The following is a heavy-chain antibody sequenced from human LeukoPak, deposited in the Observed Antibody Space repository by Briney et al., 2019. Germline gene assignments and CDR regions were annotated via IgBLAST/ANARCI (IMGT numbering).Heavy chain of an antibody. V-gene: IGHV3-48*01. D-gene: IGHD3-10*01. CDR2: ISNSGTTI. J-gene: IGHJ4*02. CDR1: GFTFSSYS. Sequence: GGSLRLSCAASGFTFSSYSMNWVRQAPGKGLEWVSYISNSGTTIYYADSVKGRFTISRDNAKNSLYLQMNSLGAEDTAVYYCARARPFTMVRGVDFDYWGQGTLVTVSS. CDR3: ARARPFTMVRGVDFDY.